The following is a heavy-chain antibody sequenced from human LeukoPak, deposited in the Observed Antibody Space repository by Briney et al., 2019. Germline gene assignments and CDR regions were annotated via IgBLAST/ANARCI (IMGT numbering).Heavy chain of an antibody. Sequence: PGGSLRLSCAASGFTFSSYAMHWVRQAPGKGLEYVSAISSNGGSTYYANSVKGRFTISRDNSKNTLYLQMNSLRAEDTAVYYCAKDSGSVFGSGWPDYWGQGTLVTVSS. CDR2: ISSNGGST. V-gene: IGHV3-64*01. J-gene: IGHJ4*02. CDR1: GFTFSSYA. D-gene: IGHD6-19*01. CDR3: AKDSGSVFGSGWPDY.